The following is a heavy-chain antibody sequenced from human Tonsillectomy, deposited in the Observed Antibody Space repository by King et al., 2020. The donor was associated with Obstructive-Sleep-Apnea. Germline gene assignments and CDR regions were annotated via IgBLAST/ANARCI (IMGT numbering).Heavy chain of an antibody. CDR2: IYYSGST. CDR3: ARSTYYYYGMDV. CDR1: GGSISSYY. J-gene: IGHJ6*02. Sequence: VQLQESGPGLVKPSETLSLTCTVSGGSISSYYWSWIRQPPGKGLEWIGYIYYSGSTNYNPSLKGRLTISVDTSKNQFSLKLSSVTAADTAVYYCARSTYYYYGMDVWGQGTTVTVSS. V-gene: IGHV4-59*08.